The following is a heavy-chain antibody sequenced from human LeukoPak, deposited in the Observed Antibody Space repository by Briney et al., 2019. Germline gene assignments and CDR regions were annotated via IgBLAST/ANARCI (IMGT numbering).Heavy chain of an antibody. V-gene: IGHV4-39*01. CDR2: IFYSGTT. D-gene: IGHD5-12*01. CDR1: GGSVTTSSYY. J-gene: IGHJ4*02. Sequence: PSETLSLTCTVSGGSVTTSSYYWGWVRQPPGKGLEWIGSIFYSGTTYYNPSLKSRVTISVDTSRNQFSLRLGSVTAADTAVYYCAKGSNRGVATIDYWGQGTLVTVSS. CDR3: AKGSNRGVATIDY.